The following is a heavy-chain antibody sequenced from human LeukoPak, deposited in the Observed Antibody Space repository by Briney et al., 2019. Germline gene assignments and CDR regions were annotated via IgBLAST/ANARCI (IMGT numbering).Heavy chain of an antibody. CDR2: IYYSGST. Sequence: PSETLSHTCTVSGGSISSHYWSWIRQPPGKGLEWIGYIYYSGSTNYNPSLKSRVTISVDTSKNQFSLKLSSVTAADTAVYYCARDRSIAAAGLFDYWGQGTLVTVSS. D-gene: IGHD6-13*01. CDR3: ARDRSIAAAGLFDY. J-gene: IGHJ4*02. V-gene: IGHV4-59*11. CDR1: GGSISSHY.